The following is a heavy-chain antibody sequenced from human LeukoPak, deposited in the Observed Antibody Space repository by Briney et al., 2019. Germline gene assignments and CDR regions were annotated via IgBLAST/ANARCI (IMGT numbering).Heavy chain of an antibody. D-gene: IGHD3-10*01. CDR3: AKGYTSESCRYFDP. CDR1: GFTFSSHA. Sequence: GGSLRLSCAASGFTFSSHAMSWVRQAPGKGLEWASAISGSGASTNYADSVKGRFTISRDNSENTLWLQMNSLRAEDTAVYYCAKGYTSESCRYFDPWGQGTLVTVSS. CDR2: ISGSGAST. V-gene: IGHV3-23*01. J-gene: IGHJ5*02.